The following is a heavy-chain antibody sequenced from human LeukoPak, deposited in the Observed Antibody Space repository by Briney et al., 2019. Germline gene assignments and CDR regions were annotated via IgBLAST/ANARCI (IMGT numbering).Heavy chain of an antibody. CDR3: ARLVVVPAATRNWFDP. CDR1: GGSFSGYY. CDR2: INHSGST. Sequence: SETLSLTCAVYGGSFSGYYWSWIRQPPGKGLEWIGGINHSGSTNYNPSLKSRVTISVDTSKNQFSLKLSSVTAADTAVYYCARLVVVPAATRNWFDPWGQGTLVTVSS. V-gene: IGHV4-34*01. D-gene: IGHD2-2*01. J-gene: IGHJ5*02.